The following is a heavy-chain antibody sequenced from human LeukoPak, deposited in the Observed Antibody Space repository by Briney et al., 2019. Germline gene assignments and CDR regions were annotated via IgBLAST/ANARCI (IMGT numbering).Heavy chain of an antibody. D-gene: IGHD5-18*01. CDR1: GGSISSYY. V-gene: IGHV4-59*01. CDR3: ARVSRYSYGYVYDY. J-gene: IGHJ4*02. Sequence: SETLSLTCTVSGGSISSYYWSWIRQPPGKGLEWIGYIYYSGSTNYNPSLKSRVTISVDTPKNQFSLKLSSVTAADTAVYYCARVSRYSYGYVYDYWGQGTLVTVSS. CDR2: IYYSGST.